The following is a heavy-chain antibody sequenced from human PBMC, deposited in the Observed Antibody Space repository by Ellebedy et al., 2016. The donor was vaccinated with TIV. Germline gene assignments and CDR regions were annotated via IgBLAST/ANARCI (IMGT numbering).Heavy chain of an antibody. CDR3: ARDGRIVVVPAAIPVNGGDAFDI. J-gene: IGHJ3*02. D-gene: IGHD2-2*02. CDR1: GFSFSSYW. CDR2: INQHGSDR. Sequence: GGSLRLXXAASGFSFSSYWMTWVREAPGKGLEWVGIINQHGSDRYYVDSVKGRFTISRDNAKNSLYLQMNSLRAEDTAVYYCARDGRIVVVPAAIPVNGGDAFDIWGQGTMVTVSS. V-gene: IGHV3-7*01.